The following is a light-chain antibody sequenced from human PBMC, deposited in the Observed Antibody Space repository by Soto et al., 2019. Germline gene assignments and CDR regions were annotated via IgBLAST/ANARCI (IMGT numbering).Light chain of an antibody. CDR1: QSVSNSN. CDR2: GAS. J-gene: IGKJ3*01. CDR3: QQYGTSPFT. Sequence: EVVLTQSPGTLSLSPGERATLSCRASQSVSNSNLAWYQQKPGQAPRLLIYGASNRATGIPDRFSGSGSGSEFTLTISRLEPEDLAVYYCQQYGTSPFTFGHGTKVDIK. V-gene: IGKV3-20*01.